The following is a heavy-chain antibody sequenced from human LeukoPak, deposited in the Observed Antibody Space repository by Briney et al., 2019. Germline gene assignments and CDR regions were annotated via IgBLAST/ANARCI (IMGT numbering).Heavy chain of an antibody. CDR3: ARDRAYYYDSSGYSAERNPGRRGWDY. J-gene: IGHJ4*02. D-gene: IGHD3-22*01. CDR2: IYYIETT. V-gene: IGHV4-59*01. Sequence: PSETLSLTCSASGGPISNYFWSWIRQPPRKGLECIGFIYYIETTNCNPSFKNRVTISVDTSKNQFSLKLNSVTAADTAVYYCARDRAYYYDSSGYSAERNPGRRGWDYWGQGTLVTVSS. CDR1: GGPISNYF.